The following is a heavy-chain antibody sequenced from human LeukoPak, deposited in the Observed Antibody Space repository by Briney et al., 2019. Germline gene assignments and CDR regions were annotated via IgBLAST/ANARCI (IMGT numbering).Heavy chain of an antibody. Sequence: GGSLRLSCAASGFTFSSYAMSWVRQAPGKGLKWVSAISGSGGSTYYADSVKGRFTISRDNSKNTLYLQMNSLRAEDTAVYYCAKDRGDFWSGYYGADAFDIWGQGTMVTVSS. CDR1: GFTFSSYA. V-gene: IGHV3-23*01. CDR3: AKDRGDFWSGYYGADAFDI. J-gene: IGHJ3*02. D-gene: IGHD3-3*01. CDR2: ISGSGGST.